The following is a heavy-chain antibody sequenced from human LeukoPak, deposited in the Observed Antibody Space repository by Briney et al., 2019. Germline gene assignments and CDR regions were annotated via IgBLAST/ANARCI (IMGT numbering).Heavy chain of an antibody. CDR3: ARAPRTHYSDSSGYYFPREVDY. V-gene: IGHV4-59*08. CDR2: IYNSGNT. CDR1: GDSVSSYY. D-gene: IGHD3-22*01. Sequence: PSETLSLTCTVSGDSVSSYYWSWIRQPPGKGLEWIGYIYNSGNTNYNPSLKSRVTISVDTSKNQFSLKLSSVTAADTAVYYCARAPRTHYSDSSGYYFPREVDYWGQGTLVTVSS. J-gene: IGHJ4*02.